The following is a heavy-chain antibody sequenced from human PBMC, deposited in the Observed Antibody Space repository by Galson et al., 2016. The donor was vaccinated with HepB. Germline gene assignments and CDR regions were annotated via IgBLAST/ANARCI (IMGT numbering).Heavy chain of an antibody. CDR2: ISWNGGSV. V-gene: IGHV3-9*01. D-gene: IGHD4-17*01. Sequence: SLRLSCAASGFTFDDYAMHWVRQAPGKGLEWVSGISWNGGSVDYAESVKGRFTISRGNAKNSLSLQMNNVRGEDTAFYYCAKARGYADYSPDQSFDCWGQGTLVTVSS. CDR1: GFTFDDYA. J-gene: IGHJ4*02. CDR3: AKARGYADYSPDQSFDC.